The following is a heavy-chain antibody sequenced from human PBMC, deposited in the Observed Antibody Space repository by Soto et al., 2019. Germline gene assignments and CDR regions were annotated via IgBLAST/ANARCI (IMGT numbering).Heavy chain of an antibody. D-gene: IGHD3-22*01. J-gene: IGHJ4*02. V-gene: IGHV1-2*04. Sequence: GASVKVSCKTSGYSFTDYKLHWVRQAPGQGLEWMGWVDPNGGGSNSAQKFQGSVTMTWDTSITTAYLDLTSLRPEDTAVYHCAKDTYFRDSSGYYVFDYWGQGTLVTVSS. CDR2: VDPNGGGS. CDR1: GYSFTDYK. CDR3: AKDTYFRDSSGYYVFDY.